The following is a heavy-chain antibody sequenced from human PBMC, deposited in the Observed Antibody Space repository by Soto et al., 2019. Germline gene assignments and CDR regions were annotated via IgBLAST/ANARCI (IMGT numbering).Heavy chain of an antibody. V-gene: IGHV4-59*01. Sequence: QVQLQESGPGLVKPSETLSLTCTVSGGSISSYYWSWIRQPPGKGLEWIGYIYYSGSTNYNPSLKSRVTISVDTSKYQCSLKLSSGTAADTAVYYCARDSADILTGYYAFDIWGQGTMVTVSS. J-gene: IGHJ3*02. CDR3: ARDSADILTGYYAFDI. D-gene: IGHD3-9*01. CDR2: IYYSGST. CDR1: GGSISSYY.